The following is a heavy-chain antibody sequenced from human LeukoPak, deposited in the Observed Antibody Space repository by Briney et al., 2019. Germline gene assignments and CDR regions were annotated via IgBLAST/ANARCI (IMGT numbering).Heavy chain of an antibody. CDR1: GGPISGTTFY. CDR3: ARDGEYRNWFDP. V-gene: IGHV4-39*07. J-gene: IGHJ5*02. Sequence: SETLSLTCTVSGGPISGTTFYWGWVRQPPGKGLEWIGSMYYSGASYSNPVLKSRVTISVDTSKTQFSLKLTPMTAADTAVYFGARDGEYRNWFDPWGQGTLVTVSS. CDR2: MYYSGAS. D-gene: IGHD2-21*01.